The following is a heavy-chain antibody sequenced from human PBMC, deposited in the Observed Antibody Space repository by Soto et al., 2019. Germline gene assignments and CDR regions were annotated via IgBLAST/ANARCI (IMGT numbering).Heavy chain of an antibody. Sequence: GGSLRLSCAASGFTFDDYGMSWVRQAPGKGLEWVSGINWNGGSTGYADSVKGRFTISRDNAKNSLYLQMNSLRAEDTALYFFARDLHKIYSGYDYYFDYWGQGTLVTVSS. CDR2: INWNGGST. D-gene: IGHD5-12*01. J-gene: IGHJ4*02. V-gene: IGHV3-20*04. CDR1: GFTFDDYG. CDR3: ARDLHKIYSGYDYYFDY.